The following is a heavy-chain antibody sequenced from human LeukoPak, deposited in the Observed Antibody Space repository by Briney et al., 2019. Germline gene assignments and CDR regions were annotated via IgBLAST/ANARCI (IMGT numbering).Heavy chain of an antibody. J-gene: IGHJ4*02. D-gene: IGHD1-1*01. CDR3: ARDLLEARSL. Sequence: PSETLSLTCIVSGGSIRNHYWNWSRQPPGNGLEWIGFIYYSGSTKYNPSLKSRVTISVDTSKTQFSPKLSSVTAADTAVYYCARDLLEARSLWGQGTLVTVSS. CDR1: GGSIRNHY. CDR2: IYYSGST. V-gene: IGHV4-59*11.